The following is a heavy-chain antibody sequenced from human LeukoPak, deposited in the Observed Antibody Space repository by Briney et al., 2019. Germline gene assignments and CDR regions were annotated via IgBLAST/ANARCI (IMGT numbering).Heavy chain of an antibody. CDR3: AKDRDDILTGVYGMDV. Sequence: PGRSLRLSCAASGFTFSDYYMSWIRQAPGKGLEWVSYITSSGSTIYYADSVKGRFTISRDNAKNSLYLQMNSLRAEDTAVYYCAKDRDDILTGVYGMDVWGQGTTVTVSS. D-gene: IGHD3-9*01. V-gene: IGHV3-11*04. CDR1: GFTFSDYY. CDR2: ITSSGSTI. J-gene: IGHJ6*02.